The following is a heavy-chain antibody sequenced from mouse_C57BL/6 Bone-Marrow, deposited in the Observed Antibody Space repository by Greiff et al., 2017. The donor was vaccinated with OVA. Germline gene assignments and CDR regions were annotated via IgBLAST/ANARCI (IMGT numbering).Heavy chain of an antibody. Sequence: QVQLQQPGAELVRPGSSVKLSCTASVYTFTSYWMHWVKQRPIQGLEWIGNIDPSDSETHYTQKFKDKATLTVDKSSSTAYMQLSSLTSEDSAVYYCARPYYDYDGAWFAYWGQGTLVTVSA. D-gene: IGHD2-4*01. V-gene: IGHV1-52*01. CDR1: VYTFTSYW. CDR2: IDPSDSET. J-gene: IGHJ3*01. CDR3: ARPYYDYDGAWFAY.